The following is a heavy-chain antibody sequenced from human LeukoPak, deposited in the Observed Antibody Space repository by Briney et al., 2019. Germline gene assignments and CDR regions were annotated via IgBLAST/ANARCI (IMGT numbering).Heavy chain of an antibody. Sequence: GGSLRLSCAASGFTFSSYWMSWVRQAPGKGLEWVANIKQDGSEKYYVDSVKGRFTISRDNSKNTLYLQMNSLRAEDTAVYYCAKLLGTIYPLWGMDVWGQGTTVTVSS. V-gene: IGHV3-7*03. CDR2: IKQDGSEK. J-gene: IGHJ6*02. D-gene: IGHD1-7*01. CDR1: GFTFSSYW. CDR3: AKLLGTIYPLWGMDV.